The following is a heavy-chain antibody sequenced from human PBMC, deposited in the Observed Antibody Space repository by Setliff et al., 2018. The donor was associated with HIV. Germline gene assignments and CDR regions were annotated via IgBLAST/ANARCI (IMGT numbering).Heavy chain of an antibody. J-gene: IGHJ4*02. CDR3: ARGTAPRRGTNYGGNYPLDY. V-gene: IGHV4-39*07. CDR2: VYHRGST. D-gene: IGHD4-17*01. CDR1: GDSVSSSNGY. Sequence: SETLSLPCTVPGDSVSSSNGYWGWIRQPPGTGLEWLATVYHRGSTYYNPSLKSRVTISIDTSKNQFSLRLSSVTAADTAVYFCARGTAPRRGTNYGGNYPLDYWGQGTMVTVSS.